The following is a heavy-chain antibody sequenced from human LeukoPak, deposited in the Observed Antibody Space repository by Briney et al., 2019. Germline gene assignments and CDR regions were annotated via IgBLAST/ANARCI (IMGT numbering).Heavy chain of an antibody. J-gene: IGHJ6*02. Sequence: SETLSLTCTVSGGSVSSYYWSWIRQPPGKGLEWIGYIYYSGSANYNPSLKSRVTISVDTSKNQFSLKLSSVTAADTAVYHCARDNWNYGSSMDVWGQGTTVTVSS. CDR2: IYYSGSA. CDR1: GGSVSSYY. CDR3: ARDNWNYGSSMDV. V-gene: IGHV4-59*02. D-gene: IGHD1-7*01.